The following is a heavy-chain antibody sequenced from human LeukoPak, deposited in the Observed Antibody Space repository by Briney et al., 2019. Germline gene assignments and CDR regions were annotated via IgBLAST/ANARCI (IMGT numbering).Heavy chain of an antibody. Sequence: ASETLSLTCTVSGYSISSGYYWGWIRQPPGKGLEWIGSIYYNGSTYYNPSLKSRVTISVDTSKNQFSLKLSSVTAADTAVYYCARRYYDFWSGYPDAFDIWGQGTMVTVSS. J-gene: IGHJ3*02. D-gene: IGHD3-3*01. V-gene: IGHV4-38-2*02. CDR3: ARRYYDFWSGYPDAFDI. CDR2: IYYNGST. CDR1: GYSISSGYY.